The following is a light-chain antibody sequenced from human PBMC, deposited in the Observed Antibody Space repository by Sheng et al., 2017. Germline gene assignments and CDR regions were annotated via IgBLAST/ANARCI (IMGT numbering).Light chain of an antibody. CDR2: GVS. Sequence: QSALTQPASVSGSPGQSITISCTGTNSDVGGYDYVSWYQQHPGKAPKLMIYGVSNRPSGVPDRFSGSKSGNTASLSISGLQPEDEADYYCCSYAGWYSYVFGTGTKVTV. V-gene: IGLV2-11*01. J-gene: IGLJ1*01. CDR3: CSYAGWYSYV. CDR1: NSDVGGYDY.